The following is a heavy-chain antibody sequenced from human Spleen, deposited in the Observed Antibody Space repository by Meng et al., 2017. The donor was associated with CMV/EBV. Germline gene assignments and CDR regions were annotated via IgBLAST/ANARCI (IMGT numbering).Heavy chain of an antibody. V-gene: IGHV3-30*04. D-gene: IGHD4/OR15-4a*01. J-gene: IGHJ3*01. CDR3: VRGKVPDYGGSLGDAFDV. Sequence: GESLKISCAASGFTFRSYPMHWVRQAPGKGLEWVAVISFDEINKFYGDSVKGRFTISRDMSKNTLYLHMKSLRVEDTAVYHCVRGKVPDYGGSLGDAFDVWGQGTMVTVSS. CDR2: ISFDEINK. CDR1: GFTFRSYP.